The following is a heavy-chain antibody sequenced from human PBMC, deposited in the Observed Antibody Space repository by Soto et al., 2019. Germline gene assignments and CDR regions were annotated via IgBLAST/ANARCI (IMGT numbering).Heavy chain of an antibody. CDR3: ASLGVYFDY. CDR1: GGSISSSSYY. CDR2: IYYSGST. J-gene: IGHJ4*02. D-gene: IGHD2-8*01. Sequence: SETLSLTCTVSGGSISSSSYYWGWIRQPPGKGLEWIGSIYYSGSTYYNPSLKSRVTISVDTSKNQFSLKLSSVTAADTAVYYCASLGVYFDYWGQGTLVTVSS. V-gene: IGHV4-39*01.